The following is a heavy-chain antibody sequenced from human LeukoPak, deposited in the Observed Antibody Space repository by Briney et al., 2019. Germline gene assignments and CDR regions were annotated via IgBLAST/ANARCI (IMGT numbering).Heavy chain of an antibody. CDR1: GGSFSGYY. CDR3: ARVVSYYYDSSGYYFSYYYYYMDV. D-gene: IGHD3-22*01. V-gene: IGHV4-34*01. CDR2: IYYSGST. J-gene: IGHJ6*03. Sequence: KPSETLSLTCAVYGGSFSGYYWGWIRQPPGKGLEWIGSIYYSGSTYYNQSPKSRVTISVDTSKNQFSLKLSSVTAADTAVYYCARVVSYYYDSSGYYFSYYYYYMDVWGKGTTVTVSS.